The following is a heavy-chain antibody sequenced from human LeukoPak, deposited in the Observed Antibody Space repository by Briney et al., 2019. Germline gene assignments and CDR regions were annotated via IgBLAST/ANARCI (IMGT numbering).Heavy chain of an antibody. J-gene: IGHJ6*01. Sequence: PGGSLRLSCTASGFTFSNYWMSWVRQAPGKGPEWVANIKQDGSDKYSPDSLKGRFTISRDNAKRSLYLQMNSLRAEDTAVYYCARYQGGGWDVWGQGTTVTVSS. V-gene: IGHV3-7*01. CDR1: GFTFSNYW. CDR2: IKQDGSDK. D-gene: IGHD6-25*01. CDR3: ARYQGGGWDV.